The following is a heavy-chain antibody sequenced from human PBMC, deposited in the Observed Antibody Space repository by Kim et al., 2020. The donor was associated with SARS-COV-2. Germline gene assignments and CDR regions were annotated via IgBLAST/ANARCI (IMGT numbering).Heavy chain of an antibody. D-gene: IGHD4-17*01. CDR2: INHSGNT. J-gene: IGHJ3*01. CDR3: ASLTVTDTVDL. Sequence: SETLSLTCEVYGGSFSGYYWSWIHQPPGKGLEWIGEINHSGNTNYNPSLKSRVTISEDTSKNQFSLKLTSVTAADTAVYYCASLTVTDTVDLWGQGTMVTVSS. V-gene: IGHV4-34*01. CDR1: GGSFSGYY.